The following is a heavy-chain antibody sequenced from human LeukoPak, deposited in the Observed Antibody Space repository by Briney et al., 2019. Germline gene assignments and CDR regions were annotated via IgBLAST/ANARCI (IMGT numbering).Heavy chain of an antibody. J-gene: IGHJ4*02. Sequence: SETLSLTCTVSGGSISSYYWSWIRQPPGKGLEWIGYIYYSGSTNYNPSLKSRVTISVDTSKNQFSLKLSSVTAADTAVYHCARGTYYYDSSGYYPLDFDYWGQGTLVTVSS. CDR3: ARGTYYYDSSGYYPLDFDY. CDR1: GGSISSYY. D-gene: IGHD3-22*01. CDR2: IYYSGST. V-gene: IGHV4-59*01.